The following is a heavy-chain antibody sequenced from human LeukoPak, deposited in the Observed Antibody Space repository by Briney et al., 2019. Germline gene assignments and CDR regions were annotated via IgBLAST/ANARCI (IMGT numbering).Heavy chain of an antibody. CDR2: ISNDERNK. J-gene: IGHJ6*03. Sequence: PGRSLRLSCAASGFMFTDFAMHWVRQAPGKGLQWVAVISNDERNKYYADSVKGRFTISRDNSENTLYLQMNGLTNEDTTTYYCAKDRTNFYYYMDVWGKGTTVTVSS. CDR3: AKDRTNFYYYMDV. V-gene: IGHV3-30*04. CDR1: GFMFTDFA.